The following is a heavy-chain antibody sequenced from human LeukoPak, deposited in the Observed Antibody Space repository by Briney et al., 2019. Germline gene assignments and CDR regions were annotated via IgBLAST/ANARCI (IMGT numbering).Heavy chain of an antibody. CDR2: ISGSGGST. J-gene: IGHJ6*02. CDR3: AKKLVSSGRGMDV. Sequence: GGSLRLSCAASGFTFSSYAMSWVRQASGKGLEWVSAISGSGGSTYYADSVKGRFTISRDNSKNTLYLQTNSLRAEDTAVYYCAKKLVSSGRGMDVWGQGTTVTVSS. D-gene: IGHD6-19*01. V-gene: IGHV3-23*01. CDR1: GFTFSSYA.